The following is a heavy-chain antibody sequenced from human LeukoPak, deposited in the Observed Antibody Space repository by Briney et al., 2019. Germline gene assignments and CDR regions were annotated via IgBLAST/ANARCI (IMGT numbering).Heavy chain of an antibody. CDR2: IYYSGST. J-gene: IGHJ4*02. V-gene: IGHV4-39*01. CDR1: GASISGYY. CDR3: ANGGGEWYYYGSGTPEWVY. Sequence: PSETLSLTCSVSGASISGYYWGWIRQPPGKGLEWIGSIYYSGSTYYNPSLKSRVTISVDTPKNQFSLKLSSVTAADTAVYYCANGGGEWYYYGSGTPEWVYWGQGTLVTVSS. D-gene: IGHD3-10*01.